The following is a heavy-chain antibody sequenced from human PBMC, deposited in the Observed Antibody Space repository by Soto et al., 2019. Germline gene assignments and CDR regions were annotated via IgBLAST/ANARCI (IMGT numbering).Heavy chain of an antibody. D-gene: IGHD6-13*01. Sequence: SVKVSCKASGGTFSSYAISWVRQAPGQGLEWMGGIIPIFGTANYAQKFQGRVTMTTDTSTSTAYMELRSLRSDDTAVYYCGRANGGRGYSSSTYSGYWGQGTLVTVSS. J-gene: IGHJ4*02. CDR3: GRANGGRGYSSSTYSGY. CDR1: GGTFSSYA. CDR2: IIPIFGTA. V-gene: IGHV1-69*05.